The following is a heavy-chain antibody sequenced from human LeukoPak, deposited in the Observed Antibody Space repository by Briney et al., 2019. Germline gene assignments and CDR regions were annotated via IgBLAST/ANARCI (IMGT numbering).Heavy chain of an antibody. D-gene: IGHD3-3*01. Sequence: PSETLSLTCTVSGGSISSSSYYWGWIRQPPGKGLEWIGSIYYSGSTYYNPSLKSRVTISVDTSKNQFSLKLSSVTAADTAVYYCARHGNDFWSGYDYYYYMDVWGKGTTVTVSS. J-gene: IGHJ6*03. CDR1: GGSISSSSYY. V-gene: IGHV4-39*01. CDR3: ARHGNDFWSGYDYYYYMDV. CDR2: IYYSGST.